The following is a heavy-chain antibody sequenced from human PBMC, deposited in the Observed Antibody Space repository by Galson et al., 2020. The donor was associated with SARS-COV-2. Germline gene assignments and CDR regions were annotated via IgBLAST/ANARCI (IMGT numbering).Heavy chain of an antibody. D-gene: IGHD4-4*01. CDR2: IYFTGTT. Sequence: SETLSLTCTVSGAPISGAGDYWTWIRQRPGGGLEWIGYIYFTGTTYYSPSLKSRVNLSVDTSNNQFSLKLSSVTAADTAIYFCARFLTNIDYKFYYGMDVWGQGTTVTVSS. J-gene: IGHJ6*02. CDR3: ARFLTNIDYKFYYGMDV. CDR1: GAPISGAGDY. V-gene: IGHV4-31*03.